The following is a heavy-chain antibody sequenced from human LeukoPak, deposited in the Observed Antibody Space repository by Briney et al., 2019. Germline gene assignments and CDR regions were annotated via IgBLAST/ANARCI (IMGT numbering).Heavy chain of an antibody. Sequence: SETLSLTCAVSGGSISRGTYCWSWNRQPAGKGLEWIGRICTSGNTNYNPSLKSRVTTSVDTSKNQFSLKLSSVTAADTAVYYCARGVGATTTRGYWGQGTLVTVSS. J-gene: IGHJ4*02. D-gene: IGHD1-26*01. CDR1: GGSISRGTYC. CDR2: ICTSGNT. CDR3: ARGVGATTTRGY. V-gene: IGHV4-61*02.